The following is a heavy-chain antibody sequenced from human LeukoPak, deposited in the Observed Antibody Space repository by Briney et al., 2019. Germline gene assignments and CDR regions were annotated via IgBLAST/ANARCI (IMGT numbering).Heavy chain of an antibody. J-gene: IGHJ4*02. D-gene: IGHD2-2*01. CDR1: GFTFSSYA. Sequence: GGSLRPSCAASGFTFSSYAMSWVRQAPGKGLEWVSAISGSGGSTYYADSVKGRFTISRDNSKNTLYLQMNSLRAEDTAVYYCAKKDIVVVPAAEIDYWGQGTLVTVSS. CDR3: AKKDIVVVPAAEIDY. CDR2: ISGSGGST. V-gene: IGHV3-23*01.